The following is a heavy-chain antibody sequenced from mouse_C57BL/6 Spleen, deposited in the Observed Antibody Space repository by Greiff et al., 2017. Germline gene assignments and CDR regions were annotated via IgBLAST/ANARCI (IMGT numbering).Heavy chain of an antibody. CDR3: AGYYGSPRYFDV. D-gene: IGHD1-1*01. V-gene: IGHV1-50*01. CDR2: IDPSDSYT. Sequence: VQLQQPGAELVKPGASVKLSCKASGYTFTSYWMQWVKQRPGQGLEWIGEIDPSDSYTNYNQKFKGKATLTVDTSSSTAYMQLSSLTSEDSAVYYCAGYYGSPRYFDVWGTGTTVTVSS. J-gene: IGHJ1*03. CDR1: GYTFTSYW.